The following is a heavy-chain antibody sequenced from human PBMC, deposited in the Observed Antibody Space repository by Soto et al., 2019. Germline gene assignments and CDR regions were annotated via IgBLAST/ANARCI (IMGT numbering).Heavy chain of an antibody. CDR2: IIPIFGTA. CDR1: GGTFSSYA. Sequence: QMQLVQSGAEVKKPGSSVKVSCKASGGTFSSYAISWVRQAPGQGLEWMGGIIPIFGTANYAQKFQGRVTITADESTSTAYMELSSLRSEDTAVYYCAREGAPVEMATIREYFQHWGQGTLVTVSS. D-gene: IGHD5-12*01. V-gene: IGHV1-69*01. CDR3: AREGAPVEMATIREYFQH. J-gene: IGHJ1*01.